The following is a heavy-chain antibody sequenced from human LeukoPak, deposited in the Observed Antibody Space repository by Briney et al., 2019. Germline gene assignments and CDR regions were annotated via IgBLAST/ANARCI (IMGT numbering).Heavy chain of an antibody. Sequence: GGSLRLSCAASGFTFSSYWMNWARQAPGKGLGWVASINHNGNVNYYVDSVKGRFTISRDNAKNSLYLQMSNLRAEDTAVYYCARDAYGMDVWGQGTTVTVSS. CDR1: GFTFSSYW. V-gene: IGHV3-7*03. CDR2: INHNGNVN. J-gene: IGHJ6*02. CDR3: ARDAYGMDV.